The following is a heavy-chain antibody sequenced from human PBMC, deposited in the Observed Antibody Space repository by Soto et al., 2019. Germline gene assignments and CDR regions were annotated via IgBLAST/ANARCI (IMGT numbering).Heavy chain of an antibody. D-gene: IGHD6-6*01. CDR2: ISGDLSST. CDR1: GFIFSNYW. J-gene: IGHJ3*01. CDR3: AKERHVDYSSSSD. Sequence: EMQLVESGGGLVQPGGSLRLSCAASGFIFSNYWMHWVRQAPGKGLVWVSRISGDLSSTNYADSVKGRFTISRDNAKNTLYLQMDSLRADDTAVYFCAKERHVDYSSSSDWGQGTMVTVSS. V-gene: IGHV3-74*01.